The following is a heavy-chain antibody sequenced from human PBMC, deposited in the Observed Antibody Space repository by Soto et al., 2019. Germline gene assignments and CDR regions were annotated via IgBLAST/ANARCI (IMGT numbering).Heavy chain of an antibody. Sequence: EVQLVESGGGLVQPGGSLRLSCAASGFTFSSYWMHWVHQAPGKGLVWVSRINSDGSSTSYADSVKGRFTISRDNAKNTLYLQMNSLRAEDTAVYYCARDAQDYYDFWSGYYNYYYYYGMDVWGQGTTVTVSS. CDR2: INSDGSST. J-gene: IGHJ6*02. V-gene: IGHV3-74*01. D-gene: IGHD3-3*01. CDR1: GFTFSSYW. CDR3: ARDAQDYYDFWSGYYNYYYYYGMDV.